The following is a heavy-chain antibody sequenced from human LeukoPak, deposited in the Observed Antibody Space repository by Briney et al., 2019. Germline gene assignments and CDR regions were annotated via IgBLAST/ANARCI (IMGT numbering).Heavy chain of an antibody. V-gene: IGHV4-34*01. CDR2: INHSGST. Sequence: KASETLSLTCAVYGGSFSGYYWSWIRQPPGKGLEWIGEINHSGSTNYNPFLKSRVTISVDTSKNQFSLKLSSVTAADTAVYYCARGRPGKGALGYWGQGTLVIVSS. J-gene: IGHJ4*02. D-gene: IGHD1-26*01. CDR1: GGSFSGYY. CDR3: ARGRPGKGALGY.